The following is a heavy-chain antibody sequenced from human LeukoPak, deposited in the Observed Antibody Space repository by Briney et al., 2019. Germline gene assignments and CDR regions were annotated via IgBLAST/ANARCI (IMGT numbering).Heavy chain of an antibody. Sequence: SETLSLTCTVSGGSISSGDYYWSWIRQPPGKGLEWIGYIYYSGSTYYNPSLKSRVTISVGTSKNQFSLKLSSVTVADTAVYYRASGGTYGYSYGPLDYWGQGTLVTVSS. CDR2: IYYSGST. J-gene: IGHJ4*02. CDR3: ASGGTYGYSYGPLDY. V-gene: IGHV4-30-4*01. CDR1: GGSISSGDYY. D-gene: IGHD5-18*01.